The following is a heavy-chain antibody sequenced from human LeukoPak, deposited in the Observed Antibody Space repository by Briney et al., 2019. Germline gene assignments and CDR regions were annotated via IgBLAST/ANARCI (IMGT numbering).Heavy chain of an antibody. CDR2: ISGSGGST. CDR1: GFTFSSYA. Sequence: PGGSLRLSCAASGFTFSSYAMSWVRQAAGKGLEWVSAISGSGGSTYYAESVKGRFTISRDNSKNTLYLQMSSLRAEDTAVYYCAKDWYCSSTSCYRSDSYYYYGMDVWGQGTTVTVSS. J-gene: IGHJ6*02. CDR3: AKDWYCSSTSCYRSDSYYYYGMDV. D-gene: IGHD2-2*02. V-gene: IGHV3-23*01.